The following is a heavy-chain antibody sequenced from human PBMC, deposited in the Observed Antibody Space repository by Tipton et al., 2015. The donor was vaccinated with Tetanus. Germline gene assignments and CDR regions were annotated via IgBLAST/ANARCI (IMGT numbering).Heavy chain of an antibody. Sequence: GSLRLSCAASGFTFSSYNMDWVRQAPGKGLEWVGRIRNKANSYTTDYAASVKGRFTISRDDSKNSLHLQMNSLKTDDTAVYYCAAVAGYFDYWGQGTLVTVSS. CDR3: AAVAGYFDY. J-gene: IGHJ4*02. CDR1: GFTFSSYN. D-gene: IGHD6-19*01. CDR2: IRNKANSYTT. V-gene: IGHV3-72*01.